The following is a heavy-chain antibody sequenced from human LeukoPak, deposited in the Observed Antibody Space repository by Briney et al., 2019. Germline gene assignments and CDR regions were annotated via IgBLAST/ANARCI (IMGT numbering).Heavy chain of an antibody. D-gene: IGHD6-19*01. Sequence: PGGSLRLSCAASGFIFRTYPMTWVRQAPGKGLEWVSSISDSGGGTYYADSVKGRFTISRDNFKNTLFLQMNNLRAEDTAIYYCAKAPRLAAVPLDYWGQGTVVTVSS. CDR1: GFIFRTYP. J-gene: IGHJ4*02. CDR3: AKAPRLAAVPLDY. CDR2: ISDSGGGT. V-gene: IGHV3-23*01.